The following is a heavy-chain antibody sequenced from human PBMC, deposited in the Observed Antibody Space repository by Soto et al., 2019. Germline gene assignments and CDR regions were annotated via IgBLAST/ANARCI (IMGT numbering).Heavy chain of an antibody. CDR1: GYTLTELS. CDR3: ATDSTPEATAIPFYYYYGMDV. J-gene: IGHJ6*02. V-gene: IGHV1-24*01. D-gene: IGHD2-2*02. CDR2: FDPEDGET. Sequence: ASVKVSCRVSGYTLTELSMHWVRQAPGKGLEWMGGFDPEDGETIYAQKFQGRVTMTEDTSTDTAYMELSSLRSEDTAVYYCATDSTPEATAIPFYYYYGMDVWGQGTKVTVYS.